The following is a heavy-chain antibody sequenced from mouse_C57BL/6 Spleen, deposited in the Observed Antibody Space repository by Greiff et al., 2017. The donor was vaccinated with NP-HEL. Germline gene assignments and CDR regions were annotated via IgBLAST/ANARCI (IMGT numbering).Heavy chain of an antibody. CDR1: GFNIKDDY. CDR3: TTRESSWYFDV. J-gene: IGHJ1*03. V-gene: IGHV14-4*01. CDR2: IDPENGDT. Sequence: EVQLQESGAELVRPGASVKLSCTASGFNIKDDYMHWVKQRPEQGLEWIGWIDPENGDTEYASKFQGKATITADTSSNTAYLQLSSLTSEDTAVYYCTTRESSWYFDVWGTGTTVTVSS.